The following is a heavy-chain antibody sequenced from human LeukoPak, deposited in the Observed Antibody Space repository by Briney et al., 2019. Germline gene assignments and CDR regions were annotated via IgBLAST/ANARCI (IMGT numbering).Heavy chain of an antibody. J-gene: IGHJ4*02. CDR1: GFTFDSYA. CDR3: AKDIGDDSSGYYFDY. CDR2: ISAGGGSI. V-gene: IGHV3-23*01. D-gene: IGHD3-22*01. Sequence: GGSLRLSCAASGFTFDSYAMNWVRQSPGKGLEWVSLISAGGGSIYYADSVKGRFTISRDNSKNTLYLQMNSLRAEDTAAYYCAKDIGDDSSGYYFDYWGQGTLVTVSS.